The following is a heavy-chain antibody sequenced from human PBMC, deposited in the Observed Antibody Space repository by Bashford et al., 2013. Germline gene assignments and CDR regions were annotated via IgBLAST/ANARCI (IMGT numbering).Heavy chain of an antibody. CDR3: ATFGFTVIAQGYYGMDV. D-gene: IGHD3-22*01. J-gene: IGHJ6*02. V-gene: IGHV3-15*01. Sequence: VRQAPGKGLEWVANIQADGGTADYAAPVKGRFTISRDDSKNTLSLQMNNLKTEDTAVYYCATFGFTVIAQGYYGMDVWGQGTTVTVSS. CDR2: IQADGGTA.